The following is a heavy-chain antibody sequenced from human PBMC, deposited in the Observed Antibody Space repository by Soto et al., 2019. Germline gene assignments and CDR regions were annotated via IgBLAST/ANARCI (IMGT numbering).Heavy chain of an antibody. CDR2: INSDGSST. CDR3: ARARYSSSWYSGFDY. D-gene: IGHD6-13*01. Sequence: GGSLRLSCAASGFTFSSYWMHWVRQAPGKGLVWVSRINSDGSSTSYADSVKGRFTISRDNAKNTLYLQMNSLRAEDTAVYYCARARYSSSWYSGFDYWGQGTLVTVSS. V-gene: IGHV3-74*01. CDR1: GFTFSSYW. J-gene: IGHJ4*02.